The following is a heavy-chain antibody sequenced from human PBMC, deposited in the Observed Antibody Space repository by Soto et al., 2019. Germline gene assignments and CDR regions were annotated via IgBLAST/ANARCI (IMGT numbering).Heavy chain of an antibody. CDR1: GFSLSTSGVG. CDR3: ARRGVVVVTAAFDY. D-gene: IGHD3-22*01. J-gene: IGHJ4*01. CDR2: IYWDDDK. Sequence: GSGPTLVNPTQTLTLTCTFSGFSLSTSGVGVGWIRQPPGKALEWLALIYWDDDKRYSPSLKSRLTITKDTSKNQVVLTMTNMDPVDTATYYCARRGVVVVTAAFDYWGHGTLVTVSS. V-gene: IGHV2-5*02.